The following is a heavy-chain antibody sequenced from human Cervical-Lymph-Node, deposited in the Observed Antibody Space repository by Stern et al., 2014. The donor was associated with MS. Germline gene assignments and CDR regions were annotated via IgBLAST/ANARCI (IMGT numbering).Heavy chain of an antibody. V-gene: IGHV3-30*03. CDR1: GFTFSSYG. D-gene: IGHD2/OR15-2a*01. Sequence: DQLVESGGGVVQPGRSLRLSCAASGFTFSSYGMHWVRQAPGKGLEWVAVISYDGSNKYYADSVKGRFTISRDNSKNTLYLQMNSLRAEDTAVYYCARGWGISGYYGMDVWGQGTTVTVSS. CDR3: ARGWGISGYYGMDV. CDR2: ISYDGSNK. J-gene: IGHJ6*02.